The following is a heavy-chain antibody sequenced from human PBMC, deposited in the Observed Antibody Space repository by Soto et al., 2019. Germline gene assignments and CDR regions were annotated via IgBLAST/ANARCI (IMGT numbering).Heavy chain of an antibody. CDR3: ARVSGWYDFDY. Sequence: QVQLVQSGAEVKKPGASVKVSCKASGYTFTSYAMPWVRQAPGQRLEWMGWINAGNGNTKYSQKFQGRVTITRDTSASTAYMELSSRRSEDTAVYYCARVSGWYDFDYWGQGTLVTVSS. CDR1: GYTFTSYA. J-gene: IGHJ4*02. D-gene: IGHD6-19*01. V-gene: IGHV1-3*01. CDR2: INAGNGNT.